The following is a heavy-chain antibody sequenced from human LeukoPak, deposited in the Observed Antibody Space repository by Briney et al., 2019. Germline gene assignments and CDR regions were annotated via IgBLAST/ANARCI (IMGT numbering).Heavy chain of an antibody. Sequence: PSQTLSLTCTVSGDSISSTYWWNWVRQPPGKGLEWIGEIYHSGKTNYNPSLKSRVTISLDKSKNQFSLKLSSVTAADTAVYYCARDSSSGDTFDIWGQGTMVTVSS. D-gene: IGHD3-10*01. CDR2: IYHSGKT. CDR3: ARDSSSGDTFDI. J-gene: IGHJ3*02. CDR1: GDSISSTYW. V-gene: IGHV4-4*02.